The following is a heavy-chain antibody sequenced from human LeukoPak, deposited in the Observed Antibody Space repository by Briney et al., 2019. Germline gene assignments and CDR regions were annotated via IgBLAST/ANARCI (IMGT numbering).Heavy chain of an antibody. D-gene: IGHD3-3*01. CDR2: ISAYNDNT. Sequence: ASVKVSCKASGYTFTSYGISWVRQAPGQGLEWMGWISAYNDNTNYAQKLQGRVTMTTDTSTSTAYMELRSLRSDDTAVYYCARIAAQYYDFWSGYFDYWGQGTLVTVSS. V-gene: IGHV1-18*01. CDR3: ARIAAQYYDFWSGYFDY. J-gene: IGHJ4*02. CDR1: GYTFTSYG.